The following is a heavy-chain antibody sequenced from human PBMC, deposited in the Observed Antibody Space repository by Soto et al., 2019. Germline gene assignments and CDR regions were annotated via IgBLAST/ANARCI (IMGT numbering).Heavy chain of an antibody. CDR3: ARETLSYSFALDV. V-gene: IGHV3-43*01. CDR2: ISWNGANT. J-gene: IGHJ6*02. Sequence: PGGSLRLSCAASGFRFDDYNMHWVRQGPGKGLEWVSFISWNGANTFYADSVKGRFTIFRDSSKKSVSLQINSLSSEDTALYYCARETLSYSFALDVWGQGTMVTVSS. D-gene: IGHD2-2*02. CDR1: GFRFDDYN.